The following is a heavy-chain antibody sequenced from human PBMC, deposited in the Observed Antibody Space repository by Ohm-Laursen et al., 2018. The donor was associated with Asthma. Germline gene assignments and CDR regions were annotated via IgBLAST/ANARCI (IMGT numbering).Heavy chain of an antibody. D-gene: IGHD4-11*01. J-gene: IGHJ4*02. CDR3: ATKDYSNYDFDY. V-gene: IGHV3-11*06. CDR2: ISSSSSYT. CDR1: GFTFSDYY. Sequence: SLRLSCTASGFTFSDYYMSWIRQAPGKGLEWASYISSSSSYTNYADSVKGRFTISRDNSKNTLYLQMNSLRAEDTAVYYCATKDYSNYDFDYWGQGTLVTVSS.